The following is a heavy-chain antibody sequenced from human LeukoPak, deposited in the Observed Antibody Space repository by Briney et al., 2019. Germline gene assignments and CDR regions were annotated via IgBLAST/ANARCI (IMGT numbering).Heavy chain of an antibody. D-gene: IGHD5-18*01. V-gene: IGHV3-53*01. CDR1: GFTVSSNF. CDR3: ARDPGVGGCNYGYYYYYGMDV. Sequence: GGSLRLSCAASGFTVSSNFMSWVRQAPGKGLEWVSVIYSGGSTYYADSVKGRFTISRDDSKNTLYLQMNSLRVEDTAVYYCARDPGVGGCNYGYYYYYGMDVWGQGTTVTVSS. J-gene: IGHJ6*02. CDR2: IYSGGST.